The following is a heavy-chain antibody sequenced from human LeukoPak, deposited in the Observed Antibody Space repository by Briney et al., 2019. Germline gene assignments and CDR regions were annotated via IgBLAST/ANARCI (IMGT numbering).Heavy chain of an antibody. J-gene: IGHJ6*03. V-gene: IGHV4-4*07. CDR2: IYTSGST. CDR1: GGSISSYY. Sequence: SETLSLTCTVSGGSISSYYWSWIRQPPGKGLEWIGRIYTSGSTNYNPSLKSRVTISVDTSKNQFSLKLSSVTAADTAVYYCARDEFYYDTSGYYPNYYYYMDVWGKGTTVTVSS. D-gene: IGHD3-22*01. CDR3: ARDEFYYDTSGYYPNYYYYMDV.